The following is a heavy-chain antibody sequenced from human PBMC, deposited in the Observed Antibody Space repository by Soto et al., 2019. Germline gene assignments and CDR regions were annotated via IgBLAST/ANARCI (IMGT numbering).Heavy chain of an antibody. CDR3: ARVSEKVTLVGYCSSTRCLPDY. D-gene: IGHD2-2*01. Sequence: ASVKVSCKASGYTFTSYYMLWVRQAPGQELEWMGIINPSGGSTSYAQKFQGRVTMTRDTSTSTVYMELSSLRSEDTAVYYCARVSEKVTLVGYCSSTRCLPDYWGQGTLVTVS. J-gene: IGHJ4*02. V-gene: IGHV1-46*03. CDR2: INPSGGST. CDR1: GYTFTSYY.